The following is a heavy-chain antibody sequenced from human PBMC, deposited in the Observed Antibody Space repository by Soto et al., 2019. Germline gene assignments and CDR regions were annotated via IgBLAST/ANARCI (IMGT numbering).Heavy chain of an antibody. V-gene: IGHV4-30-4*02. D-gene: IGHD3-22*01. J-gene: IGHJ5*02. CDR1: GGSISSGDYY. CDR2: IYYSGST. Sequence: SDTLSLTCTVSGGSISSGDYYWIWIRQPPGKGLEWIGYIYYSGSTYYNPSLKSRVTISVDTSKNQFSLKLSSVTAADTAVYYCARVGESYDSSASPYFPNWFDPWGQGTLVTVSS. CDR3: ARVGESYDSSASPYFPNWFDP.